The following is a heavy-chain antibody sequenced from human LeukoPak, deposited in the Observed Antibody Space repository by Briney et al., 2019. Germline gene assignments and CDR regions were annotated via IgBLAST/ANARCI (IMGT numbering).Heavy chain of an antibody. CDR3: AGFGAGSYY. V-gene: IGHV4-4*07. CDR1: GGSISSSY. CDR2: IYTTGSTDST. D-gene: IGHD3-10*01. J-gene: IGHJ4*02. Sequence: SAALSLPCTVSGGSISSSYCSWIRQPAGKGLEWIGRIYTTGSTDSTDFHPSLKSRVTMSVDTSKNQFSLKLGSVTAADTAVYYCAGFGAGSYYWGQGTLVTVSS.